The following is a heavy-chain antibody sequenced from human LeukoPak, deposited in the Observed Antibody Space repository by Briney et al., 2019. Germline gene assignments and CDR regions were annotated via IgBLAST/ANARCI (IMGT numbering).Heavy chain of an antibody. J-gene: IGHJ3*02. CDR2: ISGRDGST. CDR3: AKDFGTRYFDWSIHPADAFDI. D-gene: IGHD3-9*01. V-gene: IGHV3-23*01. CDR1: GFTFSSYA. Sequence: PGGSLRLSCAASGFTFSSYAMSWVRQAPGKGLECVSSISGRDGSTYYADSVKGRFTISRDNSKNTLYLQMNSLRAEDTAVYYCAKDFGTRYFDWSIHPADAFDIWGQGTMVTVSS.